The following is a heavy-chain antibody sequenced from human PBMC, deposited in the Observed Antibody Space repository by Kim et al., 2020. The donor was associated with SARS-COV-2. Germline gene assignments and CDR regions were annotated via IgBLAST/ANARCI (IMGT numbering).Heavy chain of an antibody. CDR3: ARRTMVRGWGVDY. J-gene: IGHJ4*02. CDR1: GFTFSDYY. Sequence: GGSLRLSCAASGFTFSDYYMSWIRQAPGKGLEWVSYISSSSSYTNYADSVKGRFTISRDNAKNSLYLQMNSLRAEDTAVYYCARRTMVRGWGVDYWGQGTLVTVSS. CDR2: ISSSSSYT. V-gene: IGHV3-11*06. D-gene: IGHD3-10*01.